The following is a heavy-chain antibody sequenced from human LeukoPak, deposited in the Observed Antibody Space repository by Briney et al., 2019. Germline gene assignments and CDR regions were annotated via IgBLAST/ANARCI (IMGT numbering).Heavy chain of an antibody. J-gene: IGHJ6*04. Sequence: PSGTLSLTCAVSGGSISSSNWWSWVRQPPGKGLEWIGEIYHSGSTNYNPPLKSRVTISVDKSKNQFSLKLSSVTAADTAVYYCARAGYSSGPYYYYYGMDVWGKGTTVTVSS. CDR3: ARAGYSSGPYYYYYGMDV. D-gene: IGHD6-19*01. CDR2: IYHSGST. V-gene: IGHV4-4*02. CDR1: GGSISSSNW.